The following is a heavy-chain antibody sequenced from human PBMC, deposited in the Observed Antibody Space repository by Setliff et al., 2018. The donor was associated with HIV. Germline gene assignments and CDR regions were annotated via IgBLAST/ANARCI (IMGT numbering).Heavy chain of an antibody. CDR3: ARDATSEGYMDV. J-gene: IGHJ6*03. Sequence: KTSETLSLTCTVSGGSISSYYWSWVRQPPGKGLEWIGYVYYDGTTNYNPSLKSRVTISADTSKNQFSLKLSSVTAADTTMYFCARDATSEGYMDVWGKGTTVTVSS. V-gene: IGHV4-59*01. CDR1: GGSISSYY. CDR2: VYYDGTT.